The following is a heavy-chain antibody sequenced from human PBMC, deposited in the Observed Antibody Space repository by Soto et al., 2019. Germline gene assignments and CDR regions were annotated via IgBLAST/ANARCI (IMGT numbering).Heavy chain of an antibody. CDR1: GGSISSYY. Sequence: QVQLQESGPGLVKPSETLSLTCTVSGGSISSYYWSWIRQPAGKGLEWIGRIYTSGSTNYNPSLKSRVTMSVDTSKNQFSMKLSSVTAADTAVYYCARDPDSGSYGGFDYWGQGTLVTVSS. CDR3: ARDPDSGSYGGFDY. D-gene: IGHD1-26*01. V-gene: IGHV4-4*07. J-gene: IGHJ4*02. CDR2: IYTSGST.